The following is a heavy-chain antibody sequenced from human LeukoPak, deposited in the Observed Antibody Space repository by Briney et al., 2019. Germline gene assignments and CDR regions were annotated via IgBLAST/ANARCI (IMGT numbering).Heavy chain of an antibody. CDR3: ARAIRDTAMFLYY. V-gene: IGHV3-48*03. Sequence: GGSLRLSWVASGITFSSYEMNWVRQAPGKGLEGSSCISSSGGRIYYADSVKGRFTISRDNAKNSLYLQMNSLRPEDTAVYYGARAIRDTAMFLYYWGQGTLIPVSS. D-gene: IGHD5-18*01. CDR2: ISSSGGRI. J-gene: IGHJ4*02. CDR1: GITFSSYE.